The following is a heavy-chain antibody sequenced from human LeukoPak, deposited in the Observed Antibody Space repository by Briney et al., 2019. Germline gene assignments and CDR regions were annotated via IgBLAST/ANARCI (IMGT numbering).Heavy chain of an antibody. Sequence: GGSLRLSCAASGFTFSSYAMSWVRQAPGKGLEWVSAISASGGSTYYADAVKGRFTISRDNSKNTLYLQMNSLRAEDTAVYYCAKTIFGVVIWSFDYWGQGTLVTVSS. CDR2: ISASGGST. V-gene: IGHV3-23*01. CDR3: AKTIFGVVIWSFDY. D-gene: IGHD3-3*01. CDR1: GFTFSSYA. J-gene: IGHJ4*02.